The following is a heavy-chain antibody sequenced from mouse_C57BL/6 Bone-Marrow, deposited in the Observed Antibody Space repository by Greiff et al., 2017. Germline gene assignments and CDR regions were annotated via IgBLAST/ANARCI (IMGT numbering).Heavy chain of an antibody. CDR3: ARLGTTMDY. D-gene: IGHD2-3*01. Sequence: VQLKESGGGLVQPGGSLSLYCAASGFTFTDYYMSWVRQPPGKALEWLGFIRNKANGYTTEYSASVKGRFTISRDNSQSILYLQMNALRAEDSATYYCARLGTTMDYWGQGTSVTVSS. CDR2: IRNKANGYTT. CDR1: GFTFTDYY. V-gene: IGHV7-3*01. J-gene: IGHJ4*01.